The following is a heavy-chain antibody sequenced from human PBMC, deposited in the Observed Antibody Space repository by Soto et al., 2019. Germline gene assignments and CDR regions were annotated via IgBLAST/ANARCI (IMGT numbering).Heavy chain of an antibody. D-gene: IGHD3-22*01. J-gene: IGHJ4*02. CDR1: GGSVSSGSYY. Sequence: SETLSLTCTVSGGSVSSGSYYWSWIRQPPEKGLEWIGYIYYSGSTNYNPSLKSRVTISVDTSKNQFSLKLSSVTAADTAVYYCAREGDYYDSSGYYYFDYWGQGTLVTVSS. V-gene: IGHV4-61*01. CDR2: IYYSGST. CDR3: AREGDYYDSSGYYYFDY.